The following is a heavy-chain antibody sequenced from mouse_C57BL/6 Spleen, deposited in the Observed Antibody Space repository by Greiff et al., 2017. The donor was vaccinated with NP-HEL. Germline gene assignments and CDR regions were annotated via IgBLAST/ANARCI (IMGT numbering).Heavy chain of an antibody. CDR2: IYPRSGNT. CDR1: GYTFTSYG. Sequence: VQLQQSGAELARPGASVKLSCKASGYTFTSYGISWVKQRTGQGLEWIGEIYPRSGNTYYNEKFKGKATLTADKSSSTAYMELRSLTSEDSAVYFCARRYYDSYWYFDGWGTGTTVTVAS. CDR3: ARRYYDSYWYFDG. V-gene: IGHV1-81*01. J-gene: IGHJ1*03. D-gene: IGHD2-4*01.